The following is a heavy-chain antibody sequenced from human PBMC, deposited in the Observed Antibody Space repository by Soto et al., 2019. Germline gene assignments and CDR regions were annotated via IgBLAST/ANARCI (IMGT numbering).Heavy chain of an antibody. J-gene: IGHJ4*01. CDR3: ASHRGNTFGPYDD. Sequence: VQLQESGPGLVRPSGTLSLTCAVSGASISSGNWWSWVRQSPGKGLEWIGEIYHSGSTNHNPSRKSWVIISVDKSRNQFSLTLSSVTAADTAVYFCASHRGNTFGPYDDWGQGTQVTVSS. CDR1: GASISSGNW. V-gene: IGHV4-4*02. D-gene: IGHD3-16*01. CDR2: IYHSGST.